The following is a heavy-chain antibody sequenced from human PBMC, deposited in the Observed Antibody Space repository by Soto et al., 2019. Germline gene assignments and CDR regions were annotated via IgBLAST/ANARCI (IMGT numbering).Heavy chain of an antibody. Sequence: GGSLRLSCAASGFTFSSYAMHWVRQAPGKGLEWVAVISYDGSNKYYADSVKGRFTISRDNSKNTLYLQMNSLRAEDTAVYYCARGDGCSSTSCYLYYYYYGMDVWGQGTTVTVSS. CDR1: GFTFSSYA. D-gene: IGHD2-2*01. CDR3: ARGDGCSSTSCYLYYYYYGMDV. V-gene: IGHV3-30-3*01. J-gene: IGHJ6*02. CDR2: ISYDGSNK.